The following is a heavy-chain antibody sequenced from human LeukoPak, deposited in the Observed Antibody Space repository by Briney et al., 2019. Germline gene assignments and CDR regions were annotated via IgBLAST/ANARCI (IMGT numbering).Heavy chain of an antibody. V-gene: IGHV1-18*01. Sequence: ASVKVSCKASGYTFTSYGISWVRQAPGQGLEWMGWICAYNGNTNYAQKLQGRVTMTTDTSTSTAYMELRSLRSDDTAVYYCARDLGPAAIKPLDYWGQGTLVTVSS. CDR1: GYTFTSYG. D-gene: IGHD2-2*02. J-gene: IGHJ4*02. CDR2: ICAYNGNT. CDR3: ARDLGPAAIKPLDY.